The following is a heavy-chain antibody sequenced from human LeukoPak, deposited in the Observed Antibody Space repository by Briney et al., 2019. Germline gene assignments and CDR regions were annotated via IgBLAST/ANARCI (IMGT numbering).Heavy chain of an antibody. CDR3: AKNSDCSSTSCYSYYYGMDV. CDR2: ISYDGSNK. CDR1: GFTFSSYG. J-gene: IGHJ6*02. Sequence: PGGSLRHSCAASGFTFSSYGMHWVRQAPGKGLEWVAVISYDGSNKYYADFVKGRFTISRDNSKNTLYLQMNSLRAEDTAVYYCAKNSDCSSTSCYSYYYGMDVWGQGTTVTVSS. D-gene: IGHD2-2*01. V-gene: IGHV3-30*18.